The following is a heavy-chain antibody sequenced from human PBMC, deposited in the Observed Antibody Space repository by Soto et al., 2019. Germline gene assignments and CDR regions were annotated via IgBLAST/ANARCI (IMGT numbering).Heavy chain of an antibody. V-gene: IGHV4-39*01. J-gene: IGHJ6*02. CDR3: ASGSSGYDYGSYYYYGMDV. CDR2: IYYSGST. CDR1: GGSISSSSYY. Sequence: SETLSLTCTVSGGSISSSSYYWGWIRQPPGKGLEWIGSIYYSGSTYYNPSLKSRVTISVDTSKNQFSLKLSSVTAADTAVYYCASGSSGYDYGSYYYYGMDVWGQGTTVTVSS. D-gene: IGHD5-12*01.